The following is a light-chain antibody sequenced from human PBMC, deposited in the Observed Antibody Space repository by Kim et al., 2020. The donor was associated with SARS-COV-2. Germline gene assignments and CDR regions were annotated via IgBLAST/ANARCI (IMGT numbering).Light chain of an antibody. CDR2: AAT. Sequence: ASVGDSVTITCRASQDIRHYLNWYQQKPGKAPKLLIYAATILEPGVPSRFSGSGSGPDFTFTISSLQPEDIATYYCQQYDNVPPTFGGGTKVDIK. CDR1: QDIRHY. V-gene: IGKV1-33*01. CDR3: QQYDNVPPT. J-gene: IGKJ4*01.